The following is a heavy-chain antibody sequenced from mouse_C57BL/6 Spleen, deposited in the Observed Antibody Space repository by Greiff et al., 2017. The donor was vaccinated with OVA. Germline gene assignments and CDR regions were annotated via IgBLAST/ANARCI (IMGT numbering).Heavy chain of an antibody. J-gene: IGHJ3*01. CDR3: AREVGYGNYDWFAY. D-gene: IGHD2-1*01. V-gene: IGHV1-85*01. Sequence: VKLVESGPELVKPGASVKLSCKASGYTFTSYDINWVKQRPGQGLEWIGWIYPRDGSTKYNEKLKGKATLTVDTSSSTAYMELHRLTSEDSAVYFCAREVGYGNYDWFAYWGQGTLVTVSA. CDR1: GYTFTSYD. CDR2: IYPRDGST.